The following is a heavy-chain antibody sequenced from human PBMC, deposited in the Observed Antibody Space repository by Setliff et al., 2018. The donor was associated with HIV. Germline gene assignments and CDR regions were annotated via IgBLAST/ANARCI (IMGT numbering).Heavy chain of an antibody. CDR1: GGSISSSSYY. J-gene: IGHJ4*02. Sequence: SETLSLTCTVSGGSISSSSYYWGWIRQPPGKGLEWIGSIYYSGATYYNPSLKSQVTLSVDTSNNQFSLKLSSVTAADTAVYYCARHLRWELPYYFDYWGQGTLVTVSS. D-gene: IGHD1-26*01. V-gene: IGHV4-39*01. CDR3: ARHLRWELPYYFDY. CDR2: IYYSGAT.